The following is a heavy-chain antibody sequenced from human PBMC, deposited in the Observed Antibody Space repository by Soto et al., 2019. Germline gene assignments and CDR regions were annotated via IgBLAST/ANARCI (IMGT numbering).Heavy chain of an antibody. CDR3: ARYPWAADY. CDR1: GFTVSTKY. CDR2: IYSGGST. D-gene: IGHD3-16*01. J-gene: IGHJ4*02. V-gene: IGHV3-66*01. Sequence: EMQLVESGGGLVQPGGSLRLSCAASGFTVSTKYMSWVRQAPGKGLEWVSVIYSGGSTFYADSVRGRFTISRDNSKNTVNLQMNSLRAEDTAVYYCARYPWAADYWGQGTLVTVSS.